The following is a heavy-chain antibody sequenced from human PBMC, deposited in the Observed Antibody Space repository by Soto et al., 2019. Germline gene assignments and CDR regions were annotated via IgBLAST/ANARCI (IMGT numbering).Heavy chain of an antibody. CDR3: ARDRTDSGYYTNWLDP. Sequence: SVKVSFKASGGTFGSDAITWVRQAPGQGLEWVGRIIPIFGTTNYAQNLQGRVTISADKSTLTSYMELHSLTSDDTALYYCARDRTDSGYYTNWLDPWGQGTQVTVSS. J-gene: IGHJ5*02. CDR1: GGTFGSDA. CDR2: IIPIFGTT. D-gene: IGHD3-22*01. V-gene: IGHV1-69*06.